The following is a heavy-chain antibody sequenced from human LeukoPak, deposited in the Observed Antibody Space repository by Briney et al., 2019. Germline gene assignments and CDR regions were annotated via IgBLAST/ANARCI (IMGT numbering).Heavy chain of an antibody. Sequence: GASVKVSCKASGGAFSGFALSWLRQAPGQGLEWMGGIIPMLRTTDYAQNFQGRVAMTTDESSTTAFMELSSLKSEDTAVYYCARTTSGGYYWFDPWGQGTLVTVSS. CDR1: GGAFSGFA. CDR3: ARTTSGGYYWFDP. CDR2: IIPMLRTT. J-gene: IGHJ5*02. D-gene: IGHD3-10*01. V-gene: IGHV1-69*05.